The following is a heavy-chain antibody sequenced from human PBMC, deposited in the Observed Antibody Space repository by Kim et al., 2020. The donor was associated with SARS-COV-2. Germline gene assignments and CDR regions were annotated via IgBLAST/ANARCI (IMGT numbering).Heavy chain of an antibody. V-gene: IGHV4-61*08. CDR2: IYYSGST. CDR1: GGSVSSADYY. CDR3: ARARFGDYGIDS. J-gene: IGHJ4*02. Sequence: SETLSLTCTVSGGSVSSADYYWSWIRQPPGKGLEWIGYIYYSGSTNYNTSLKSRVTIAVDTSKNQFSLKLSSVTAADTAEYYCARARFGDYGIDSWAQGT. D-gene: IGHD4-17*01.